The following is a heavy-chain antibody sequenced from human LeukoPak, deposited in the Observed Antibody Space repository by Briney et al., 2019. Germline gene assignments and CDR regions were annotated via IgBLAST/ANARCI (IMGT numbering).Heavy chain of an antibody. J-gene: IGHJ4*02. Sequence: GGSLRLSCAASGFTFSSYAMSWVRQAPGKGLVWVSRIDSAGRTTSYADSVKGRFTISRDSAKNTLFLQMNSLRVEDTGVYYCGTVFDFWGQGALVTVSS. CDR2: IDSAGRTT. CDR3: GTVFDF. V-gene: IGHV3-74*01. CDR1: GFTFSSYA.